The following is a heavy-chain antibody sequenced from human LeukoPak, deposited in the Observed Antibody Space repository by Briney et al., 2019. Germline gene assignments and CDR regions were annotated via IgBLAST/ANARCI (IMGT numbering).Heavy chain of an antibody. J-gene: IGHJ6*03. Sequence: PSETLSLTCTVSGGSISSYYWSWIRQPPGKGLEWIGYIYHSGSTNYNPSLKSRVTISVDTSKNQFSLKLSSVTAADTAVYYCARDNRVVGGYYYYYMDVWGKGTTVTVSS. CDR3: ARDNRVVGGYYYYYMDV. D-gene: IGHD2-15*01. V-gene: IGHV4-59*01. CDR1: GGSISSYY. CDR2: IYHSGST.